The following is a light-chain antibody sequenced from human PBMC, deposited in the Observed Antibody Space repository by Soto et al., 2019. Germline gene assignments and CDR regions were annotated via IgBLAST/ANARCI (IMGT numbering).Light chain of an antibody. CDR3: TSYTSSDTVI. V-gene: IGLV2-14*01. J-gene: IGLJ2*01. CDR2: EVT. CDR1: SSDVGGYNY. Sequence: QSALTQPASVSGSPGQSITISCTGTSSDVGGYNYVSWYQQHPGKAPKLIIYEVTNRPSGVSNRFSGSKSGNTASLIITGLQTEDEADYYCTSYTSSDTVIFGGGTKLTVL.